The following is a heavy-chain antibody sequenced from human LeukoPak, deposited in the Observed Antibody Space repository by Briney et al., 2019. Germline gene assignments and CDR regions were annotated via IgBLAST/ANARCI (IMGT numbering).Heavy chain of an antibody. D-gene: IGHD3-22*01. CDR1: GFTFSSYA. CDR3: ARFYDSSGYYYRAADY. CDR2: ISYDGSNK. J-gene: IGHJ4*02. Sequence: GGSLRLSCAASGFTFSSYAMHWVRQAPGKGLEGVAVISYDGSNKYYADSVKGRFTISRDNSKNTLYLQMNSLRAEDTALYYCARFYDSSGYYYRAADYWGQGTLVTVSS. V-gene: IGHV3-30*01.